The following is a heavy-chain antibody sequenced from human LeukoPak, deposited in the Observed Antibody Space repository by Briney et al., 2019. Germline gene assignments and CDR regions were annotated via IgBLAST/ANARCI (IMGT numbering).Heavy chain of an antibody. V-gene: IGHV3-48*03. J-gene: IGHJ4*02. Sequence: GGSLRLSCAASGFTSSSYEMNWVRQAPGKGLEWVSYISSSGSTIYYADSVKGRFTISRDNAKNSLYLQMNSLRAEDTAVYYCARALGIGSSWYHLGYWGQGTLVTVSS. CDR2: ISSSGSTI. CDR1: GFTSSSYE. CDR3: ARALGIGSSWYHLGY. D-gene: IGHD6-13*01.